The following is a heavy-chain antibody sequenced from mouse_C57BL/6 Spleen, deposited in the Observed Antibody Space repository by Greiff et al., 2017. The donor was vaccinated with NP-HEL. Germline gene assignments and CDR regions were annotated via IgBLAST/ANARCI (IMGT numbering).Heavy chain of an antibody. Sequence: EVQLQQSGTVLARPGASVKMSCKTSGYTFTSYWMHWVKQRPGQGLEWIGAIYPGNSDTSYNQKFKGKAKLTAVTSASTAYMELSSLTNEDSAVYYCTITTVVEYYFDYWGQGTTLTVSS. CDR2: IYPGNSDT. D-gene: IGHD1-1*01. V-gene: IGHV1-5*01. CDR1: GYTFTSYW. CDR3: TITTVVEYYFDY. J-gene: IGHJ2*01.